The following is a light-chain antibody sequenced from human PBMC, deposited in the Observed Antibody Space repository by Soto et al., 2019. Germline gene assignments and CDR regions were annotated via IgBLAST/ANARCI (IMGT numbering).Light chain of an antibody. J-gene: IGKJ5*01. Sequence: EIVLTQSPATLSLSPGETATLSCRASQTVYNSLTWFQQKPGQAPRLLIFHVSNRATGIPARFSGSVSGTDFTLTIASLEPDDFAVYYCQQRTNWPPGITFGQGTRLDIK. CDR3: QQRTNWPPGIT. CDR2: HVS. V-gene: IGKV3-11*01. CDR1: QTVYNS.